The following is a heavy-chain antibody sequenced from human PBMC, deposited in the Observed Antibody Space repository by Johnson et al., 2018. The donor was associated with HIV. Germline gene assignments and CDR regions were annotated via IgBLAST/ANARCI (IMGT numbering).Heavy chain of an antibody. V-gene: IGHV3-11*04. D-gene: IGHD1-7*01. CDR2: ISSSGSTM. J-gene: IGHJ3*02. Sequence: RQAPGTGLAWVSYISSSGSTMYYADSVKGRFTISRDNAKNSLYLQMNSLRAEDTAVYYCAKGRSGTTASIDAFDIWGQGTMVTVSS. CDR3: AKGRSGTTASIDAFDI.